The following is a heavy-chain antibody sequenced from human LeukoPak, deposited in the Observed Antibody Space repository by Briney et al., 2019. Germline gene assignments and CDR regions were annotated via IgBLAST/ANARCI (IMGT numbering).Heavy chain of an antibody. D-gene: IGHD2-15*01. CDR3: ARSESGYCSGGSCYSTLDY. Sequence: ASVKVSCKASGGTFSSYAISWVRQAPGQGLEWMGGIIPIFGTANYAQKFQGRVTITADESTSTAYMELSSLRSEGTAVYYCARSESGYCSGGSCYSTLDYWGQGTLVTVSS. V-gene: IGHV1-69*13. CDR1: GGTFSSYA. CDR2: IIPIFGTA. J-gene: IGHJ4*02.